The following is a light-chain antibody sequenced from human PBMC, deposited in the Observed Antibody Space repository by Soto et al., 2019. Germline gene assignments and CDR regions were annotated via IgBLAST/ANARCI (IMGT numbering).Light chain of an antibody. J-gene: IGKJ2*01. Sequence: DIQMTQSPSTLSASVGDRVTITCRASQSISSWLAWYQQKPGKAPKLLIYKASSLESGVPSRFSGSGSGTEFTLTISSLQPDDFATYYYQQYNSPTFGQGTKLEIK. CDR1: QSISSW. CDR2: KAS. V-gene: IGKV1-5*03. CDR3: QQYNSPT.